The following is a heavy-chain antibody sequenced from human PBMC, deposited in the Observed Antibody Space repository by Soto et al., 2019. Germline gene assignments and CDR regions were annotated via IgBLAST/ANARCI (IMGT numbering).Heavy chain of an antibody. CDR3: VKARARSCGWYGYYHDCMAF. J-gene: IGHJ6*02. V-gene: IGHV3-23*01. D-gene: IGHD6-19*01. CDR2: ISGSGGST. Sequence: GGSLRLSCAASGFTFSSYAMSWVRQAPGKGLEWVSAISGSGGSTYYADSVKGRFTISRDNSKNTLYLQMNSLRAEDTAVYYCVKARARSCGWYGYYHDCMAFWGQGTSVTVSS. CDR1: GFTFSSYA.